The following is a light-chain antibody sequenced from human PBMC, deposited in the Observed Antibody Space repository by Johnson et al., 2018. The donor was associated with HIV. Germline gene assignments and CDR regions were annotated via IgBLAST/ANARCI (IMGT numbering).Light chain of an antibody. CDR1: SSNIGNNY. J-gene: IGLJ1*01. CDR2: ENN. V-gene: IGLV1-51*02. CDR3: GKWDSSLSAYV. Sequence: QSVLTQSPSVSAAPGQKVTISCSGSSSNIGNNYVSWYQQLPETAPKLLIYENNKRPSGIPDRFSGSKSGTSATLGITGLQTGDEAYHYCGKWDSSLSAYVFGTGTKVTVL.